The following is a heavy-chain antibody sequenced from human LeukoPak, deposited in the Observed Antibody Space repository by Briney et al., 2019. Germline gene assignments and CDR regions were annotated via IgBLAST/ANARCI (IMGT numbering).Heavy chain of an antibody. J-gene: IGHJ4*02. CDR3: ASTIARELLPTANDY. CDR2: INHSGST. V-gene: IGHV4-34*01. D-gene: IGHD1-26*01. CDR1: GGSFSGYY. Sequence: RTSETLSLTCAVYGGSFSGYYWSWIRQPPGKGLEWIGEINHSGSTNYNPSLKSRVTISVDTSKNQFSLKLSSVTAADTAVYYCASTIARELLPTANDYWGQGTLVTVSS.